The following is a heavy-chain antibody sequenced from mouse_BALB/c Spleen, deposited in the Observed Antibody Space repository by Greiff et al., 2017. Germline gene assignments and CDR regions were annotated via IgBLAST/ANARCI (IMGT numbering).Heavy chain of an antibody. CDR2: IDPANGST. Sequence: VQLQQSGAELVKPGASVKLSCTASGFNFKDTYMHWVKQRPEQGLEWIGRIDPANGSTKYDPKFQGKATIAADTSSNTAYLQLSSLTSEDTADYYCDREYGKWDYAMDYWGQGTSVTVSA. V-gene: IGHV14-3*02. CDR1: GFNFKDTY. J-gene: IGHJ4*01. D-gene: IGHD2-10*02. CDR3: DREYGKWDYAMDY.